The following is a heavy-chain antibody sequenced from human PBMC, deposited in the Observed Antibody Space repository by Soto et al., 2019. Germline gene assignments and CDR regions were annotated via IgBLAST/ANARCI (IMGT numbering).Heavy chain of an antibody. CDR2: ISYDGSNK. CDR3: ARERVTAMASDY. D-gene: IGHD5-18*01. V-gene: IGHV3-30-3*01. CDR1: GFTFSSYA. Sequence: GGSLRLSCAASGFTFSSYAMHWVRQAPGKGLEWVAVISYDGSNKYYADSVKGRFTISRDNSKNTMYLQMNSLRAEATAVYYCARERVTAMASDYWGQGTLVTVSS. J-gene: IGHJ4*02.